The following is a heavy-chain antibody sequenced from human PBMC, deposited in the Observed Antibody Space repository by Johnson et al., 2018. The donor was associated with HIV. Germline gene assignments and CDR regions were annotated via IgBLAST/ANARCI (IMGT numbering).Heavy chain of an antibody. J-gene: IGHJ3*02. D-gene: IGHD4-17*01. Sequence: VQLVESGGGLVQPGGSLRLSCAASAFTFSDYYMSWIRQAPGKGLECISYISSSGSTIYYADSVKGRFTISRDNAKNSLYLQMNSLRAEDTAWYYCARDSTPWGGDYVGYAFDIWGQGTMVTVSS. CDR2: ISSSGSTI. CDR1: AFTFSDYY. V-gene: IGHV3-11*04. CDR3: ARDSTPWGGDYVGYAFDI.